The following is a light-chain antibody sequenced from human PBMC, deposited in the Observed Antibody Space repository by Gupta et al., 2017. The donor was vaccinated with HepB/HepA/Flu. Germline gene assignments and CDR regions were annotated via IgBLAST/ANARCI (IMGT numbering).Light chain of an antibody. V-gene: IGLV1-44*01. J-gene: IGLJ1*01. CDR2: CNN. CDR3: AARDDTRYGRYV. CDR1: STNNGSNS. Sequence: QSVLTQPPSASGTPGQRSTTTCSGSSTNNGSNSVNWYRQHPGTAPELLIFCNNQRHRGVPDRFSGSASGTSATLAISGLQSDDEADYYCAARDDTRYGRYVFGTGTKVTVL.